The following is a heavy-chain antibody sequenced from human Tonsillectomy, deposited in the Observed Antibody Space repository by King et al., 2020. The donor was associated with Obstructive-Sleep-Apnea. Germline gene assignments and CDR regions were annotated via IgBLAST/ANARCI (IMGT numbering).Heavy chain of an antibody. Sequence: VQLVESGGVVVQPGGSLRLSCAASGFTFDDYTMHWVRQAPGKGLEWVSLISWGGGSTYYADSVKGRFTISRDNSKNSLYLQMNSLRTEDTALYYCAKEVYSSGWYYFDYWGQGTLVTVSS. CDR3: AKEVYSSGWYYFDY. J-gene: IGHJ4*02. D-gene: IGHD6-19*01. CDR2: ISWGGGST. V-gene: IGHV3-43*01. CDR1: GFTFDDYT.